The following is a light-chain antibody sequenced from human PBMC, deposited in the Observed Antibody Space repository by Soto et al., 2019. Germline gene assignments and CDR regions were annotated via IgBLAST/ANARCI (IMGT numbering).Light chain of an antibody. V-gene: IGKV3-11*01. CDR3: QQRTRWPPLT. CDR1: QSVNSN. Sequence: EVVLTQSPATLSLSPGERATLSCRASQSVNSNLAWYQQKPGQAPRLLIYDTYNRATDIPARFSGSGFCTDFTLTISSLEPDDSAVYYCQQRTRWPPLTFGGGTKVEIK. CDR2: DTY. J-gene: IGKJ4*01.